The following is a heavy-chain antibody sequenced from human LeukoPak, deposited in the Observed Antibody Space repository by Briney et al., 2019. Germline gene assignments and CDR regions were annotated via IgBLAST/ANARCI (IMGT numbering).Heavy chain of an antibody. Sequence: GSLRLSCSASGFTFSRYCIHWVRQAPGKGLEWVAVIWYDGSNKYYADSVKGRFTISRDNSKNTLYLQMNSLRAEDTAVYYCAKDSGGAFDIWGQGTMVTVSS. CDR3: AKDSGGAFDI. CDR2: IWYDGSNK. CDR1: GFTFSRYC. V-gene: IGHV3-33*06. D-gene: IGHD2-15*01. J-gene: IGHJ3*02.